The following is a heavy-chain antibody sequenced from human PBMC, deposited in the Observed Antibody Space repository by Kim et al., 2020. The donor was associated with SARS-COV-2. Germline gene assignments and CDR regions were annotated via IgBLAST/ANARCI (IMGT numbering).Heavy chain of an antibody. Sequence: SLKSRVTISVDTSKIQFSLKLSSVTAADKAVYYCARAPPDHYYDSSTFDYWGQGTLVTVSS. CDR3: ARAPPDHYYDSSTFDY. J-gene: IGHJ4*02. V-gene: IGHV4-31*02. D-gene: IGHD3-22*01.